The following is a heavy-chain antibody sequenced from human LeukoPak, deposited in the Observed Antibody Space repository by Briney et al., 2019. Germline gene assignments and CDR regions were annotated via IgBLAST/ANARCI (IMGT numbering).Heavy chain of an antibody. V-gene: IGHV3-66*02. Sequence: PGGSLRLSCAASGFTVNSYYMSWVRQAPGKGLEWVSVIYSGGSTYYTDSVKGRFTISRDNSKNTLYLQMNSLRTEDTAVYYCLFGLYSATYHILDYWGQGTLVTVSS. CDR1: GFTVNSYY. D-gene: IGHD1-26*01. CDR3: LFGLYSATYHILDY. J-gene: IGHJ4*02. CDR2: IYSGGST.